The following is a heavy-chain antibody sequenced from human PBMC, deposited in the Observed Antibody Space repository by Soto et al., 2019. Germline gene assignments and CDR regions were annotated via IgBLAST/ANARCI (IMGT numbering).Heavy chain of an antibody. V-gene: IGHV1-18*01. J-gene: IGHJ6*02. CDR3: ARSSYGPAAIENYYYGMDV. CDR2: ISAYNGNT. Sequence: ASVKVSCKASGYTFTSYGISWVRQAPGQGLEWMGWISAYNGNTNYAQKLQGRVTMTTDTSTSTAYMELRSLRSDDTAVYYCARSSYGPAAIENYYYGMDVWGQGTTVTVSS. D-gene: IGHD2-8*01. CDR1: GYTFTSYG.